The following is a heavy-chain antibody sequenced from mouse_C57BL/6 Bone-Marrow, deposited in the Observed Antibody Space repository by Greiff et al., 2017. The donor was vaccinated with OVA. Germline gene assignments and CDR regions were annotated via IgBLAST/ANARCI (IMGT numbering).Heavy chain of an antibody. CDR2: IWRGGST. D-gene: IGHD1-1*01. Sequence: QVQLQQSGPGLVQPSQSLSITCTVSGFSLTSYGVHWVRQSPGKGLEWLGVIWRGGSTDYNAAFMSRLSITKDNSKIQVFFKMNSLQADDTAIYYCAKVSYYYGSSFWYFDVWGTGTTVTVSS. V-gene: IGHV2-5*01. CDR3: AKVSYYYGSSFWYFDV. J-gene: IGHJ1*03. CDR1: GFSLTSYG.